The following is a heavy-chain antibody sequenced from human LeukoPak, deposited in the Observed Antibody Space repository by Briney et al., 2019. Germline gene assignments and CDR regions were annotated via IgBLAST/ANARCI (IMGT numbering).Heavy chain of an antibody. CDR1: GLTFRTTW. J-gene: IGHJ4*02. V-gene: IGHV3-74*01. D-gene: IGHD1-7*01. CDR3: APARNFRFEY. Sequence: GGSLRLSCATSGLTFRTTWMHWVRQAPGKGLMWVSRMNGEGTTIDYADSVKGRFTVSRDYAKNTLFLQMNNLRTEDTALYFCAPARNFRFEYGGQGSRVIVPA. CDR2: MNGEGTTI.